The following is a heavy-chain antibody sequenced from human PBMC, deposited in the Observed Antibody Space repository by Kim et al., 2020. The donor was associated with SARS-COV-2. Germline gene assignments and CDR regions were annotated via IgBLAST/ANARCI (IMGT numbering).Heavy chain of an antibody. J-gene: IGHJ4*02. V-gene: IGHV3-30*18. Sequence: GGSLRLSCAASGFTFSSYGMHWVRQAPGKGLEWVAVISYDGSNKYYADSVKGRFTISRDNSKNTLYLQMNSLRAEDTAVYYCAKDLYSSGWCGYWGQGTLVTVSS. D-gene: IGHD6-19*01. CDR3: AKDLYSSGWCGY. CDR1: GFTFSSYG. CDR2: ISYDGSNK.